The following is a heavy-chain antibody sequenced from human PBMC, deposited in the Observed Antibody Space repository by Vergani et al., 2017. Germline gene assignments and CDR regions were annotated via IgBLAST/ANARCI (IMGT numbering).Heavy chain of an antibody. J-gene: IGHJ6*03. CDR2: ISGSGGST. CDR3: AKVPGGYGGYYYYMDV. V-gene: IGHV3-23*01. Sequence: EVQLLESGGGLVQPGGSLRLSCAASGFPFSSYAMSWVRQAPGKGLEWVSAISGSGGSTYYADSVKGRFTISRDNSKNTLYLQMNSLRAEDTAVYYCAKVPGGYGGYYYYMDVWGKGTTVTVSS. D-gene: IGHD5-12*01. CDR1: GFPFSSYA.